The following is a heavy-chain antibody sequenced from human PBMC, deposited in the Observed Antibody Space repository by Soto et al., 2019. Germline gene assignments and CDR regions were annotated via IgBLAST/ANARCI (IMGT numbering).Heavy chain of an antibody. V-gene: IGHV3-7*01. CDR3: AGGNALDV. CDR1: RFTFSTYW. CDR2: INQDGSEK. J-gene: IGHJ6*02. Sequence: EVQLVESGGGLVQPGGSLRLSCAASRFTFSTYWMTWVRQAPGKGLEWVANINQDGSEKYYMDSVKGRFTISRDNAKNSLYLQMTSLRAKDTAVYHCAGGNALDVWGQGTTVTVSS.